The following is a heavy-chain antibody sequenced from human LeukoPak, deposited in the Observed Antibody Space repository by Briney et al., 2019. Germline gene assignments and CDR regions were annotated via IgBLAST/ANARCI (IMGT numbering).Heavy chain of an antibody. Sequence: ASVKVSCKASGYTFTSHWMHWVRQAPGQGLEWMAWINPNSGGTNYAQKFQGRVTMTRDPSISTAYMELSRLRSDDTAVYYCARAPGGLDVWGQGTTVTVSS. V-gene: IGHV1-2*02. CDR3: ARAPGGLDV. CDR2: INPNSGGT. CDR1: GYTFTSHW. J-gene: IGHJ6*02.